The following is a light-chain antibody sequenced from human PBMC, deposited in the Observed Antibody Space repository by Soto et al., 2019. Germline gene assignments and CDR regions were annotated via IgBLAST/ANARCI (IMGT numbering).Light chain of an antibody. Sequence: QSVLTQPASVSGSPGQSITISCTGTSSDVGGYNYVSWYQQHPGKAPKLMIYDVSNRPSGVSNRFSGSKSGNTASLTISGLQAEDEADYDCSSYTSSSTLEVFGTGTKGT. CDR1: SSDVGGYNY. J-gene: IGLJ1*01. V-gene: IGLV2-14*01. CDR3: SSYTSSSTLEV. CDR2: DVS.